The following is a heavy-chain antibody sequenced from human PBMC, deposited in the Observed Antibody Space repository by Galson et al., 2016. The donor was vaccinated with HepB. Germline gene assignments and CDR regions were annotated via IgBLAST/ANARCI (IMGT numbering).Heavy chain of an antibody. V-gene: IGHV2-70*04. CDR3: ARIGFGDSGTFFDY. CDR2: IDWDDDK. J-gene: IGHJ4*02. CDR1: GFSLSTTGVR. D-gene: IGHD2-21*02. Sequence: PALVKPPQTLTLTCTFSGFSLSTTGVRVSWIRQPPGKALEWLARIDWDDDKFYSISLRTRLSISKDTSKNQVVLTMTNMDPVDTATYYCARIGFGDSGTFFDYWGQGTLVTVSS.